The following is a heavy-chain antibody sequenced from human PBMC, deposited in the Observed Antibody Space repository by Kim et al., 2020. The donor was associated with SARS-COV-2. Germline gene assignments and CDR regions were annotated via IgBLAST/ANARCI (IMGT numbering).Heavy chain of an antibody. CDR3: AASGV. CDR2: DPEDGET. V-gene: IGHV1-24*01. Sequence: DPEDGETIYTKQFQGRITMSEDTSTDTAYMELSSLRSEDTAVYYCAASGVWGQGTTVTVSS. J-gene: IGHJ6*02.